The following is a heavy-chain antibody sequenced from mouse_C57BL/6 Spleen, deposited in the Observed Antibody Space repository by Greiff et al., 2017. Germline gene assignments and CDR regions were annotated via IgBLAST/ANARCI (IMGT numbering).Heavy chain of an antibody. CDR2: ISGGGGNT. V-gene: IGHV5-9*01. J-gene: IGHJ4*01. CDR3: ARHVAQASYYYAKDY. CDR1: GFTFSSYT. D-gene: IGHD3-2*02. Sequence: EVQLVESGGGLVKPGGSLKLSCAASGFTFSSYTMSWVRPTPEKRLEWVATISGGGGNTYYPDSVKGRFTISRDNAKNTLYLQMSSLRSEDTALYYCARHVAQASYYYAKDYWGQGASVTVSS.